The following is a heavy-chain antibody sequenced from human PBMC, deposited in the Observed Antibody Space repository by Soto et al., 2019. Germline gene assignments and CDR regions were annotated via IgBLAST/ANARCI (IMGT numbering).Heavy chain of an antibody. V-gene: IGHV2-5*01. CDR2: IYWNDDK. D-gene: IGHD3-3*01. J-gene: IGHJ4*02. CDR1: GFSLSTSGVG. Sequence: SGPTLVNTPQTLTMTCTFSGFSLSTSGVGVGWIRQPPGKALEWLALIYWNDDKRYSPSLKSRLTITKDTSKNQVVLTMTNMDPVDTATYYCAHSLGSGYYTGYYFDYWGQGTLVTVSS. CDR3: AHSLGSGYYTGYYFDY.